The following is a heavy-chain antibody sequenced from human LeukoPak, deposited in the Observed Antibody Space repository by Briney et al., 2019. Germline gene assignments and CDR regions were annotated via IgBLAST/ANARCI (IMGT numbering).Heavy chain of an antibody. CDR3: ARLGARQILEY. CDR2: IKQDGGEK. CDR1: GFDFKNAW. D-gene: IGHD4/OR15-4a*01. V-gene: IGHV3-7*01. J-gene: IGHJ4*02. Sequence: GGSLRLSCAASGFDFKNAWMNWVGQAPGKGREWVANIKQDGGEKYYLDSVKGRFTVSRDNAKNSLYLQMNSLGAEDTAVYYCARLGARQILEYWGQGTLVTVTS.